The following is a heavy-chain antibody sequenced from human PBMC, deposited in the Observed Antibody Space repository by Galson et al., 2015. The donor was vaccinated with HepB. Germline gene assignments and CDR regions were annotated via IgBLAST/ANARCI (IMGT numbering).Heavy chain of an antibody. D-gene: IGHD2-8*02. CDR3: ARQPATLVVQTAGAFDI. Sequence: ETLSLTCTVSGGSISSSSYYWGWIRQPPGKGLEWIGSIYYSGSTYYNPSLKSRVTISVDTSKNQFSLKLSSVTAADTAVYYCARQPATLVVQTAGAFDIWGQGTMVTVSS. J-gene: IGHJ3*02. CDR2: IYYSGST. V-gene: IGHV4-39*01. CDR1: GGSISSSSYY.